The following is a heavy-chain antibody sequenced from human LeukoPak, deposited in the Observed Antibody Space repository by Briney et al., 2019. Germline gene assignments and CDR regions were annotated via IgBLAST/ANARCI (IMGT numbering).Heavy chain of an antibody. Sequence: AGGTLRLSCAASGFTFSSYWMHWVRQAPGKGLMWVSRIKSDGSSTIYADSVKGRFTISRDNAKNTLYLQMNSLRAEDTAVYYCAKGRFVGATVDYWGQGTLVSVSS. J-gene: IGHJ4*02. CDR1: GFTFSSYW. V-gene: IGHV3-74*01. D-gene: IGHD1-26*01. CDR3: AKGRFVGATVDY. CDR2: IKSDGSST.